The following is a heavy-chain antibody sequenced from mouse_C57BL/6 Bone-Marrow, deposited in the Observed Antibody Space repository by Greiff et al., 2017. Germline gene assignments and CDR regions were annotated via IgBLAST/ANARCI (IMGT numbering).Heavy chain of an antibody. CDR2: IWGVGST. CDR1: GFSLTSYG. CDR3: ATMITTVEGGYAMDY. V-gene: IGHV2-6*01. J-gene: IGHJ4*01. D-gene: IGHD1-1*01. Sequence: VQVVESGPGLVAPSQSLSITCTVSGFSLTSYGVDWVRQSPGKGLEWLGVIWGVGSTNYNSALKSRLSISKDNSKSQVFLKMNSLQTDDTAMYYCATMITTVEGGYAMDYWGQGTSVTVSS.